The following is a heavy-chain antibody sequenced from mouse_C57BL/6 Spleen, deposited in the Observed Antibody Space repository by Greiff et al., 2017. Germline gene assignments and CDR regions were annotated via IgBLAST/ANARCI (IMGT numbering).Heavy chain of an antibody. J-gene: IGHJ4*01. CDR2: IYPYNGVS. Sequence: VQLQQSGPELVKPGASVKISCKASGYSFTGYYMHWVKQSHGTLLDWIGYIYPYNGVSSYNQKFKGKATLTVDKSSSTAYMELRSLTSEDSAVYYCAREGDYDYDVVYAMDYWGQGTSVTVSS. V-gene: IGHV1-31*01. CDR3: AREGDYDYDVVYAMDY. CDR1: GYSFTGYY. D-gene: IGHD2-4*01.